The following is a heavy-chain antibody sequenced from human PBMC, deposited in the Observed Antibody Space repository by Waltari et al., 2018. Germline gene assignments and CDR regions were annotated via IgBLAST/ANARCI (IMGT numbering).Heavy chain of an antibody. CDR3: ARATGHGYDAFDI. D-gene: IGHD4-17*01. CDR2: IYSGGST. V-gene: IGHV3-53*01. CDR1: WFTVSSNY. J-gene: IGHJ3*02. Sequence: EVQLVESGGGLIQPGGSLRLSCADYWFTVSSNYMSWCTQAPGKGLEWVSVIYSGGSTYYADSVKGRFTISRDNSKNTLYLQMNSLRAEDTAVYYCARATGHGYDAFDIWGQGTMVTVSS.